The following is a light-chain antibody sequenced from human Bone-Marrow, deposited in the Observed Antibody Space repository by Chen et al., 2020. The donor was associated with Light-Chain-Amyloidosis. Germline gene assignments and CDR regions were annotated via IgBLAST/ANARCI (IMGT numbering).Light chain of an antibody. CDR1: QDITGY. J-gene: IGKJ4*01. V-gene: IGKV1-33*01. CDR2: DAT. CDR3: QQYDTLPS. Sequence: DIRVTQSPSSLSASVGDRVTIACQASQDITGYLNWFQQKPGKDPRLLIYDATNLQTGVASRFSGSGFGTDFTLTISTLQPEDVATYFCQQYDTLPSFGGGTRVEIK.